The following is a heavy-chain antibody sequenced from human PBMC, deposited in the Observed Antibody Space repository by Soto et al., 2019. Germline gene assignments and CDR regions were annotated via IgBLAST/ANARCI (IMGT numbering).Heavy chain of an antibody. CDR1: GFMFRSYD. D-gene: IGHD3-10*01. J-gene: IGHJ6*02. V-gene: IGHV3-13*01. Sequence: PGGSLRLSCVASGFMFRSYDMHWVRQATGKGLEWVSAIGTAGDTYYPGSVKGRFTISRENAKNSLYLQMNSLRAGDTAVYYCAREYYYGSGTRAYGMDVWGQGTTVTVSS. CDR3: AREYYYGSGTRAYGMDV. CDR2: IGTAGDT.